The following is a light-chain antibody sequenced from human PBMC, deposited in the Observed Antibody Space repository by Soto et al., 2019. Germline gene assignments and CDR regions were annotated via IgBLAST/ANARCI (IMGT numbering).Light chain of an antibody. J-gene: IGKJ4*01. CDR1: QDINNY. Sequence: DIQMTQSPSSLSASVGDRVTITCQASQDINNYVNWYQQKSGKAPKLLIYDASDLETGVPSRCSGSGSGTDFTFTISSLQPEDIATYYCQQYDNLPLTFGGGTKVDIK. CDR2: DAS. CDR3: QQYDNLPLT. V-gene: IGKV1-33*01.